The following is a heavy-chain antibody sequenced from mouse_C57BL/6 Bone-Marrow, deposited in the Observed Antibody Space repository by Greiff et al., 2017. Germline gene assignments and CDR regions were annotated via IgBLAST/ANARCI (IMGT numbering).Heavy chain of an antibody. CDR2: INYDGSST. J-gene: IGHJ2*01. Sequence: EVKLMESEGGLVQPGSSMKLSCTASGFTFSDYYMAWVRQVPEKGLEWVANINYDGSSTYYLDSLKSRFIISRDNAKNILYLQMSSLKSEDTATYYCARERFLYFDYWGQGTTLTVSS. CDR1: GFTFSDYY. V-gene: IGHV5-16*01. CDR3: ARERFLYFDY.